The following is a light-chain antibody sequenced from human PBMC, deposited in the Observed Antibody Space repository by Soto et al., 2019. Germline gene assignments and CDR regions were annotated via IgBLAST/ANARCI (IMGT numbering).Light chain of an antibody. V-gene: IGLV2-8*01. Sequence: QSALTQPPSASGSPGQSVTISCTGTSSDVGDYKYVSWYQQYPGKAPKLMIYEVSKRPSGVPDRFSGSKSGNTASLTVSGLQAEEEADYYCTSYVGSDIRVFGGGTQLTVL. J-gene: IGLJ3*02. CDR3: TSYVGSDIRV. CDR2: EVS. CDR1: SSDVGDYKY.